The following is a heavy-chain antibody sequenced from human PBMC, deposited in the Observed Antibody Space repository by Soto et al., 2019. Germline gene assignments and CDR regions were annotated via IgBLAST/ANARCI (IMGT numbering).Heavy chain of an antibody. J-gene: IGHJ5*02. V-gene: IGHV4-31*03. Sequence: SETLSLTCTVSGGSISSGGYYWSWIRQHPGKGLEWIGYIYYSGSTYYNPSLKSRVTISVDTSKNQFSPKLSSVTAADTAVYYCARADYTMGWFDPWGQGTLVTVSS. CDR2: IYYSGST. CDR3: ARADYTMGWFDP. CDR1: GGSISSGGYY. D-gene: IGHD4-4*01.